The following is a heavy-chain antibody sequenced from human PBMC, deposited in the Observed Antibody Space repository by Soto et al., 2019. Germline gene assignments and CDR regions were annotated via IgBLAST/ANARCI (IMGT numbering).Heavy chain of an antibody. CDR1: GYSFSTYG. Sequence: GASVKVSCKASGYSFSTYGISWVRQAPGQGLEWMGWISTSNGYTNYAQKFQGRVSMTTDTSTNTAYMEVRSLRSDDTAFYFRARDRSFALLEWSPSDSYGMDVWGQGTSVTVSS. D-gene: IGHD3-3*01. J-gene: IGHJ6*02. CDR3: ARDRSFALLEWSPSDSYGMDV. CDR2: ISTSNGYT. V-gene: IGHV1-18*01.